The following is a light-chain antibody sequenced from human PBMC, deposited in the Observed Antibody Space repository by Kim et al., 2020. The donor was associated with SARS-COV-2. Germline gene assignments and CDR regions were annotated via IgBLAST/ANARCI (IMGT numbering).Light chain of an antibody. V-gene: IGLV1-44*01. CDR1: SSSIGSHT. Sequence: GQRVTISCSGASSSIGSHTVHWYQQLPGTAPKLLIYGNDQRPSGVPDRFSGSKSATSASLDISGLQAEDEADYFCATWGDSLDGYVFGTGTKVTVL. CDR3: ATWGDSLDGYV. CDR2: GND. J-gene: IGLJ1*01.